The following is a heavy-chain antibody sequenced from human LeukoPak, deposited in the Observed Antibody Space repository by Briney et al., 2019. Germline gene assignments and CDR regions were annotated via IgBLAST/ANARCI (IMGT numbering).Heavy chain of an antibody. CDR1: GFTFSSYG. J-gene: IGHJ4*02. CDR3: AKILPYYYDSSGYPDY. CDR2: ISGSGGST. V-gene: IGHV3-23*01. D-gene: IGHD3-22*01. Sequence: SGGSLRLSCAASGFTFSSYGMSWVRQAPGKGLEWVSAISGSGGSTYYADSVKGRFTISRDNSKNTLYLQMNSLRAEDTAVYYCAKILPYYYDSSGYPDYWGQGTLVTVSS.